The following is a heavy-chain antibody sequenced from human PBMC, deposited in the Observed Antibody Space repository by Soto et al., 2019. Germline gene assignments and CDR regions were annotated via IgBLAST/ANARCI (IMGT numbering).Heavy chain of an antibody. CDR2: IYYRGST. Sequence: QVQLQESGPGLVKPSETLSLTCTVAGGSVSSGSYYWSWIRQPTGKGMEWIGYIYYRGSTKYNPSLTSRVTISVDSSKIQFPRKLSSVTAADAAVYYCARAMEVVVFDYWGQGTLVTVSS. J-gene: IGHJ4*02. CDR1: GGSVSSGSYY. CDR3: ARAMEVVVFDY. V-gene: IGHV4-61*01. D-gene: IGHD3-22*01.